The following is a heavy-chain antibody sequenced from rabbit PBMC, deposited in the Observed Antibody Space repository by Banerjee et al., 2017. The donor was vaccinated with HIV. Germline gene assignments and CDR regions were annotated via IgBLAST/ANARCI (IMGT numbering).Heavy chain of an antibody. CDR1: GFSFSSSYW. Sequence: QEQLEESGGDLVKPEGSLTLTCTASGFSFSSSYWICWVRQAPGKGLEWIACINASSGGIHYASWVNGRFTISKTSSTTVTLQMTSLTAADTATYFCARDLGGSGDLWGPGTLVTVS. CDR3: ARDLGGSGDL. D-gene: IGHD1-1*01. J-gene: IGHJ4*01. CDR2: INASSGGI. V-gene: IGHV1S45*01.